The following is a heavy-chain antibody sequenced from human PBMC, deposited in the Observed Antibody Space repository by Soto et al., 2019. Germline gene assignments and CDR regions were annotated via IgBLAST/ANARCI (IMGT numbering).Heavy chain of an antibody. J-gene: IGHJ4*02. CDR1: GGTFSTYA. V-gene: IGHV1-69*01. CDR2: IIPMFGTA. Sequence: SVKVSCNASGGTFSTYAITWVRQAPGQGLEWMGGIIPMFGTANYAQKFRGRVTVTADESTSTAHMELSSLRSEDTAVYYCARGWETVGTTTPFAYWGQGTLVTVS. D-gene: IGHD1-26*01. CDR3: ARGWETVGTTTPFAY.